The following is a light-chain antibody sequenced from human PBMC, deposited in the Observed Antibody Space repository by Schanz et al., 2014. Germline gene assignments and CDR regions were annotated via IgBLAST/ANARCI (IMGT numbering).Light chain of an antibody. Sequence: EIVMTQSPATLSVSPGERATLSCRASQSVSSNLAWYQQKPGQAPRLLIYGASTRATGIPARFSGSGSGTEFTLTISSLQSEDFAVYYCQQYNNWPLPPGTFGQGTKVELK. CDR1: QSVSSN. CDR3: QQYNNWPLPPGT. V-gene: IGKV3-15*01. J-gene: IGKJ1*01. CDR2: GAS.